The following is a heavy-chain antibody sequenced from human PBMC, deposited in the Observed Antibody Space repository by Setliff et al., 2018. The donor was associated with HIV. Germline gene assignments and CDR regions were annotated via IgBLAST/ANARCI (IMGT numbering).Heavy chain of an antibody. D-gene: IGHD4-17*01. CDR1: GYTFNHYA. V-gene: IGHV1-2*02. Sequence: ASVKVSCKASGYTFNHYAINWVRQAPGQGLEWMGWINPNRGVTAYAQIFQGTVTVTSDTSISTVYMELTSLRSEDTAVFYCARGDDYGDFYFFDYWGQGTLVTVSS. J-gene: IGHJ4*02. CDR2: INPNRGVT. CDR3: ARGDDYGDFYFFDY.